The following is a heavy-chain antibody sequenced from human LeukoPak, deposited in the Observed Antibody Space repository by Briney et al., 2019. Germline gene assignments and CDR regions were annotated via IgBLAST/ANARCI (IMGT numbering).Heavy chain of an antibody. CDR1: GYTFTGYY. D-gene: IGHD3-22*01. Sequence: AXVKVSCKASGYTFTGYYMHWVRQAPGQGLEWMGWINPNSGGTNYAQKFQGRVTMTRDTSISTAYMELSRLRSDHTAVYYCARDHGGAVIVVVNWFDPWGQGTLVTVSS. CDR2: INPNSGGT. V-gene: IGHV1-2*02. J-gene: IGHJ5*02. CDR3: ARDHGGAVIVVVNWFDP.